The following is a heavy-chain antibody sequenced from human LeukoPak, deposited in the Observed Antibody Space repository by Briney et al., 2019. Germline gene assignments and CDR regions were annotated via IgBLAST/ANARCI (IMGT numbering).Heavy chain of an antibody. CDR3: AKGGVPAADFDY. CDR1: GFTFSSYA. V-gene: IGHV3-23*01. D-gene: IGHD2-2*01. CDR2: IGGSGGGT. J-gene: IGHJ4*02. Sequence: GGSLRLSCAASGFTFSSYAMSWVRQAPGKGLEWVSAIGGSGGGTYYADSVKGRFTISRDNSKNTLYLQMNSLRAEDTAVYYCAKGGVPAADFDYWGQGTLVTVSS.